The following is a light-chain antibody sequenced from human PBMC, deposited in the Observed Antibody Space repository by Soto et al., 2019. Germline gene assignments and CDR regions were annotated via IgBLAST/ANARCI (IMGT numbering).Light chain of an antibody. Sequence: ETVLTQSPLSLTVSPGEPTSISCSSSQSLLHRNGHNYLDWYLQRPGQSPHLLIYLGSNRASGVPDRFSDSGSGTVFTLKISRVEAEDVGLYYCMEVLQSPQTFGQGTKLEIK. CDR3: MEVLQSPQT. J-gene: IGKJ2*01. V-gene: IGKV2-28*01. CDR2: LGS. CDR1: QSLLHRNGHNY.